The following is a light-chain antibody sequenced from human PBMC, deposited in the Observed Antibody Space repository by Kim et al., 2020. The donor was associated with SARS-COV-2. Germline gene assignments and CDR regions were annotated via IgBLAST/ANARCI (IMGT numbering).Light chain of an antibody. J-gene: IGLJ2*01. CDR2: LNSDGSH. Sequence: SVKLTCTLSSGHRSYAIAWHQQQPEKGPRYLMKLNSDGSHSKGDGIPDRFSGSSSGAERYLTISSLQSEDEADYYCQTWGTGIRVFGGGTQLTVL. CDR3: QTWGTGIRV. CDR1: SGHRSYA. V-gene: IGLV4-69*01.